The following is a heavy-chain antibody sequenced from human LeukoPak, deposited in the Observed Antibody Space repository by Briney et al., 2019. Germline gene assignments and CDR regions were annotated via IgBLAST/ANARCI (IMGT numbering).Heavy chain of an antibody. CDR3: ARDRGTDHDAFDI. V-gene: IGHV1-46*01. CDR1: GYTFTSYY. J-gene: IGHJ3*02. D-gene: IGHD5-24*01. CDR2: INPSGGST. Sequence: GASVKVSCKASGYTFTSYYMHWVRQAPGQGLEWMGIINPSGGSTSYAQKFQDRVTMTRDTSTSTVYMELSSLRSEDTAVYYCARDRGTDHDAFDIWGQGTMVTVSS.